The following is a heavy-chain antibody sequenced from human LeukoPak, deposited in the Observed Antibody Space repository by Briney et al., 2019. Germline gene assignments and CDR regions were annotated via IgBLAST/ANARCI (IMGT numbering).Heavy chain of an antibody. Sequence: PSETLSLTCAVYGGSFSGYYWSWIRQPPGKGLEWIGEINHSGSTNYNPSLKSRVTISVDTSKNQFSLKLSSVTAADTAVYYCARGYQITLVRGVTPMDYWGQGTLVTVSS. CDR2: INHSGST. CDR3: ARGYQITLVRGVTPMDY. V-gene: IGHV4-34*01. J-gene: IGHJ4*02. CDR1: GGSFSGYY. D-gene: IGHD3-10*01.